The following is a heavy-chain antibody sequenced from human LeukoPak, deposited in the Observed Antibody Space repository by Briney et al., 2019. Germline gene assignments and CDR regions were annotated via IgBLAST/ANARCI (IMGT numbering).Heavy chain of an antibody. Sequence: ASVKVSCKSSGYTFTDYYLHWVRQAPGQGLEWMGWINPNSGGTNYAQKFQGRVSMTRDTSISTAYMELSRLRSDDTAVYYCARDPTYGAFDYWGQGTLVTVSS. CDR1: GYTFTDYY. V-gene: IGHV1-2*02. J-gene: IGHJ4*02. D-gene: IGHD4-17*01. CDR3: ARDPTYGAFDY. CDR2: INPNSGGT.